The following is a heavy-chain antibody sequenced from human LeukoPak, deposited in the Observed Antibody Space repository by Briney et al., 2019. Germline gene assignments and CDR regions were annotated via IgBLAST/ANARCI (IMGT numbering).Heavy chain of an antibody. Sequence: GGSLRLSCAASGFTVSSNYMSWVRQAPGKGLEWVSVIYSGGSTYYADSVKGRFTISRDNSKNTLYLQMNSLRAEDTALYYCAGGEWGLGSCYYYWGQGTLVTVSS. CDR1: GFTVSSNY. J-gene: IGHJ4*02. CDR2: IYSGGST. V-gene: IGHV3-53*01. CDR3: AGGEWGLGSCYYY. D-gene: IGHD2-2*01.